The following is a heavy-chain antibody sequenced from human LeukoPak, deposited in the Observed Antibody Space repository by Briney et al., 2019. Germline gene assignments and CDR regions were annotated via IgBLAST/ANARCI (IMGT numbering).Heavy chain of an antibody. Sequence: PSETLSLTCTVSGGSISSSSYYWGWIRQPPGKGLEWIGSIYYSGSTYYNPSLKSRVTISVDTSKNQFSLKLSSVTAADTAVYYCARGLWFGELFGPYYYMDVWGKGTTVTISS. D-gene: IGHD3-10*01. CDR3: ARGLWFGELFGPYYYMDV. J-gene: IGHJ6*03. V-gene: IGHV4-39*07. CDR2: IYYSGST. CDR1: GGSISSSSYY.